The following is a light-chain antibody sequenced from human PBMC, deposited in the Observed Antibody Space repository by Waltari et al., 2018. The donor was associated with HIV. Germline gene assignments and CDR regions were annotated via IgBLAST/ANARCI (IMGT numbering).Light chain of an antibody. Sequence: DIQMTQSPSSLSASVGDRVTITCRASQSISTCLNWYQQKPGKAPKILVYSAFNLQSGVPSRFSGSGSGTDFTLTISTLQPEDFATYYCQQSYSTPRTFGQGTKVEIK. CDR1: QSISTC. CDR3: QQSYSTPRT. CDR2: SAF. J-gene: IGKJ1*01. V-gene: IGKV1-39*01.